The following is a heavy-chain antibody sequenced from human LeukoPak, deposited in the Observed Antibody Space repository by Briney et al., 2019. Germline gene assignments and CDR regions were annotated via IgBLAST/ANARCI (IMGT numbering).Heavy chain of an antibody. J-gene: IGHJ4*02. CDR3: ARDSCSSTSCRKKFDD. V-gene: IGHV4-39*07. CDR2: IYYSGST. CDR1: GGSISSTNYY. D-gene: IGHD2-2*01. Sequence: PSETLSLTCSISGGSISSTNYYWGWIRQPPGKGLEWIGSIYYSGSTYYDPSLKSRVTISVDTSKIQFSLNLSSVTAADTAVYYCARDSCSSTSCRKKFDDWGQGTLVTVSS.